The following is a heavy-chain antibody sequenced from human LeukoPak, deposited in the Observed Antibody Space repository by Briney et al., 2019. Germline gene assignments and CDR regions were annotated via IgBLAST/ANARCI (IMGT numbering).Heavy chain of an antibody. V-gene: IGHV3-48*02. D-gene: IGHD1-26*01. CDR3: ARDRGGSYPDS. Sequence: RGSLRLSCAASGFSFSSYTMNWVRQAPGKGLEWVSCISSGSGTTFYADSVKDRFTISRDNAKNSLYLHMNGLKDEDTGVYYCARDRGGSYPDSWGQGTLVTVSS. J-gene: IGHJ4*02. CDR2: ISSGSGTT. CDR1: GFSFSSYT.